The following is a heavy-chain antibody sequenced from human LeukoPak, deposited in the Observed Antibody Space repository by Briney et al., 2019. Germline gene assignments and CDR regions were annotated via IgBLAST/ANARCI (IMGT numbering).Heavy chain of an antibody. D-gene: IGHD3-22*01. J-gene: IGHJ3*02. CDR1: GGSISSGGYY. Sequence: PSKTLSPTCTVSGGSISSGGYYWSWIRQHPGKGLEWIGYIYYSGSTYYNPSLKSRVTISVDTSKNRFSLKLSSVTAADTAVYYCARGTYYYDSSGYYAFDIWGQGTMVTVSS. CDR2: IYYSGST. V-gene: IGHV4-31*03. CDR3: ARGTYYYDSSGYYAFDI.